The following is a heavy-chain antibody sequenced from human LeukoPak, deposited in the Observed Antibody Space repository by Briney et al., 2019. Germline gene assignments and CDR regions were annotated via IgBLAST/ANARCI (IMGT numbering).Heavy chain of an antibody. CDR2: SYYSGST. V-gene: IGHV4-59*08. J-gene: IGHJ4*02. CDR3: ARHGGSESFDY. Sequence: PSETLSLTCTVSGGSISSYYWSWIRQPPGKGLEWIGYSYYSGSTTPHPSLKSRVTISVDTSKNQFSLRLRSVTATDTAVYYCARHGGSESFDYWGQGTLVTVSS. D-gene: IGHD3-10*01. CDR1: GGSISSYY.